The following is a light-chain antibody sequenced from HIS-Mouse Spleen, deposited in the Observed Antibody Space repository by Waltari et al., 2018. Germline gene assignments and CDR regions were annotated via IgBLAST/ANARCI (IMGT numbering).Light chain of an antibody. CDR1: SSDVGGYNY. CDR2: DVS. V-gene: IGLV2-14*03. Sequence: QSALTQPASVSGSPGQSITISCTGTSSDVGGYNYVSWYQQHPGKAPKLMIYDVSNPPSGVSNRFSGSKSGNTASLTISGLQAEDEADYYCSSYTSSSTRVFGTGTKVTVL. J-gene: IGLJ1*01. CDR3: SSYTSSSTRV.